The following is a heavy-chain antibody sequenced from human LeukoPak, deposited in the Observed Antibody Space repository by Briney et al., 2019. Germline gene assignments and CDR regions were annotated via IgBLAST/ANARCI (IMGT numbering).Heavy chain of an antibody. CDR1: GFTFSSYG. Sequence: PGRALRLSCAAPGFTFSSYGMHWVRQAPGKGLEWVAVISYDVSNKYSADSVKGRLTISRDNSKNTLYLQMNSLRAEDTAVYYCAKDRGYCSGGSCAAASGMDVWGQGPTVTVSS. J-gene: IGHJ6*02. D-gene: IGHD2-15*01. CDR3: AKDRGYCSGGSCAAASGMDV. V-gene: IGHV3-30*18. CDR2: ISYDVSNK.